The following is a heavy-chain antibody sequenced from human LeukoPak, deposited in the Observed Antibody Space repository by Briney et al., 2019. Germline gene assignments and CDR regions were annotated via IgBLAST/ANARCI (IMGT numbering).Heavy chain of an antibody. J-gene: IGHJ4*02. Sequence: VASVTVSFTASGYTFTSYAIHWVRQAPGQRLEWMGWISAGNGNTKYSQNFQGRVTFISNTSATTAFMELSSLRSEDAAVYYCARDSGSGNNDYWGQGTLVTASS. V-gene: IGHV1-3*01. D-gene: IGHD1-26*01. CDR2: ISAGNGNT. CDR1: GYTFTSYA. CDR3: ARDSGSGNNDY.